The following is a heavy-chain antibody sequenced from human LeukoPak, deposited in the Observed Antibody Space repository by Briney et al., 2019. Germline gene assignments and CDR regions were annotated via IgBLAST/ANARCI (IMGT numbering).Heavy chain of an antibody. CDR3: ARRPGYDRRLGSLDL. J-gene: IGHJ4*02. D-gene: IGHD5-12*01. V-gene: IGHV1-18*01. Sequence: GASVKVSCKASGYTFTGYGISWVRQAPGQGLEWMGWISPYNGDTNYAQKLQGRVTVTMDTSTTTVYMELGSLTSDDTAMYYCARRPGYDRRLGSLDLWGQGTLVTASS. CDR1: GYTFTGYG. CDR2: ISPYNGDT.